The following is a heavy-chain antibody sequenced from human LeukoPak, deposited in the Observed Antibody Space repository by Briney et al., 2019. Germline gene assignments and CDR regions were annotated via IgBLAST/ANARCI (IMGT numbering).Heavy chain of an antibody. V-gene: IGHV4-34*09. CDR3: ARARDYYDSSGRRDAFDI. CDR2: IYHSGST. CDR1: GASFSSYY. J-gene: IGHJ3*02. Sequence: SETLSLTCGVYGASFSSYYWSWIRQHPGKGLEWIGYIYHSGSTYYNPPLKSRLTISVEMSKNQLSLKLSSVTAADTAVYYCARARDYYDSSGRRDAFDIWGQGTMVTVSS. D-gene: IGHD3-22*01.